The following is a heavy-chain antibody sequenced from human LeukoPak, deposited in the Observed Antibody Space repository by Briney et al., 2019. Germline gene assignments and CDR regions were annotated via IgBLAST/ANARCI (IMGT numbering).Heavy chain of an antibody. J-gene: IGHJ4*02. CDR1: GYTLTGYY. CDR2: INPNSGGT. CDR3: ARILTGTTKEYYFDY. Sequence: ASVKVSCKASGYTLTGYYMHWVRQAPGQGLEWMGWINPNSGGTNYAQKFQGRVTMTRDTSISTAYMELSRLRSDDTAVYYCARILTGTTKEYYFDYWGQGTLVTVSS. D-gene: IGHD1-7*01. V-gene: IGHV1-2*02.